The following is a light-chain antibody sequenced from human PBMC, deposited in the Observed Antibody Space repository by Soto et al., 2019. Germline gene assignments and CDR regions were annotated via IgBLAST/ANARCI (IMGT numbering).Light chain of an antibody. Sequence: QSSLIQPASVSGSPGQSITISCTGTSSDVGNYNYVSWYQQYPGRVSKLLIYMVSNRPSGVSNRFSGSKSGNTASLTISGLQAEDEADYFCTSPTPGSLYVFGTGTKVTVL. J-gene: IGLJ1*01. CDR1: SSDVGNYNY. CDR2: MVS. V-gene: IGLV2-14*01. CDR3: TSPTPGSLYV.